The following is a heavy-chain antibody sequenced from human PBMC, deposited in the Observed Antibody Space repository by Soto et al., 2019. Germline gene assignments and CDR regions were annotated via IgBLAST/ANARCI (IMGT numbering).Heavy chain of an antibody. CDR1: GFTFSSYS. V-gene: IGHV3-21*01. Sequence: GGSLRLSCAASGFTFSSYSMNWVRQAPGKGLEWVSSISSSSSYIYYADSVKGRFTISRDNAKNSLYLQMNSLRAEDTAVYYCARDTTVGVVPADVYYYYMDVWGKGTTVTVSS. CDR3: ARDTTVGVVPADVYYYYMDV. D-gene: IGHD2-2*01. J-gene: IGHJ6*03. CDR2: ISSSSSYI.